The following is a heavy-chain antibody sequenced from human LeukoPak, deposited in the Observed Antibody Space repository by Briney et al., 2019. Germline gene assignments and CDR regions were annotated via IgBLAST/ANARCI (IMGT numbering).Heavy chain of an antibody. V-gene: IGHV3-66*01. CDR3: ARDTPTTGTRYFDQ. CDR1: GFTVRSSY. D-gene: IGHD1-1*01. CDR2: IYSGGDT. Sequence: GGSLRLSCAASGFTVRSSYMSWVRQAPWKGLEWVSVIYSGGDTYYADSVKGRFTISRDNSKNTLYLQMNSLRTEDTAVYYCARDTPTTGTRYFDQWGQGALVTVSS. J-gene: IGHJ4*02.